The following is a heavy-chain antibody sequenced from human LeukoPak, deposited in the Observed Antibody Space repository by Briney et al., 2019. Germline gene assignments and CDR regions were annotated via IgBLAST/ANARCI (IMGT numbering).Heavy chain of an antibody. J-gene: IGHJ4*02. CDR1: GGSSSSYD. CDR3: ARNQAWLPLDY. CDR2: IYTSGST. V-gene: IGHV4-4*07. Sequence: PPETLNLTCTLSGGSSSSYDRSWIRQPAGHPLKLIGRIYTSGSTNYNPYLESRVTMSVDTSKNQFSLKLSSVTAADTAVYYCARNQAWLPLDYWGQGTLVTVSS. D-gene: IGHD5-18*01.